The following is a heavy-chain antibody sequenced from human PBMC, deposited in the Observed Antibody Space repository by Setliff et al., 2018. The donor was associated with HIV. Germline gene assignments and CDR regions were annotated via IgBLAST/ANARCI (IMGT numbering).Heavy chain of an antibody. CDR1: GFAFTNYG. Sequence: ASVKVSCKTSGFAFTNYGFTWVRQAPGQGLEWMGWISAYSGGTFSTLKFRDRVTLTTDTSTNTAHMELRSLTYGDTAVYFCARGWDYGVRKPEDWGQGTLVTVSS. V-gene: IGHV1-18*01. CDR2: ISAYSGGT. J-gene: IGHJ4*02. CDR3: ARGWDYGVRKPED. D-gene: IGHD3-10*01.